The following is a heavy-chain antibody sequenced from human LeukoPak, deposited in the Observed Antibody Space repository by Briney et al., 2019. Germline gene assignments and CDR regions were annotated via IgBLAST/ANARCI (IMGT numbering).Heavy chain of an antibody. D-gene: IGHD2-2*01. Sequence: SETLPLTCAVYGGSFSGYYWSWIRQPPGKGLEWIGEINHSGSTNYNPSLKSRVTISVDTSKNQFSLKLSSVTAADTAVYYCARGRRNIVVVPASFDYWGQGTLVTVSS. CDR1: GGSFSGYY. V-gene: IGHV4-34*01. J-gene: IGHJ4*02. CDR3: ARGRRNIVVVPASFDY. CDR2: INHSGST.